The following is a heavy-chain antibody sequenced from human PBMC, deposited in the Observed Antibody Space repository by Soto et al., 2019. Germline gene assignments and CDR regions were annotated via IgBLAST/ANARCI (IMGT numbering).Heavy chain of an antibody. J-gene: IGHJ6*02. CDR2: IIPILGIA. D-gene: IGHD2-2*01. Sequence: QVQLVQSGAEVKKPGSSVKVSCKASGGTFSSYTISWVRQAPGQGLEWMGRIIPILGIANYAQKFQGRVTITADKSTNTAYMELSSLRSEDTAVYYCARLGYCSSTSCYRPWGQGTTVTVSS. CDR1: GGTFSSYT. CDR3: ARLGYCSSTSCYRP. V-gene: IGHV1-69*02.